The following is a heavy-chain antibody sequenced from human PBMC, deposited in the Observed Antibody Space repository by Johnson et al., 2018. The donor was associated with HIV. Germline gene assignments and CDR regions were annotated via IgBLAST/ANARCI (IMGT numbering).Heavy chain of an antibody. D-gene: IGHD2-21*01. CDR3: AKDFVTHGAFDI. Sequence: VQLVESGGGLVKPGGSLRLSCAGSGFTFSNAWMTWVRQAPGKGLGWVSAISGSDGRTYYADSVKGRFTISRDNSKNTLYIQMNSLRAEDSAVYYCAKDFVTHGAFDIWGQGTMVTVSS. CDR2: ISGSDGRT. CDR1: GFTFSNAW. V-gene: IGHV3-23*04. J-gene: IGHJ3*02.